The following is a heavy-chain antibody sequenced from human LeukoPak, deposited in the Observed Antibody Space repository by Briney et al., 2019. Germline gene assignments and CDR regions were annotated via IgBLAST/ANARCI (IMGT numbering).Heavy chain of an antibody. V-gene: IGHV2-70*04. CDR3: ARTGSGYCSSAMCYEFDYFDY. CDR2: IDWDDDK. CDR1: GFSLSTSGVR. J-gene: IGHJ4*02. D-gene: IGHD2-2*03. Sequence: SGPTLVKPTQTLTLTCTFSGFSLSTSGVRVSWIRQPPAKALEWLALIDWDDDKLYSTSLKTRLTISKDTSKNQVVLTMTNMDPVDTATYYCARTGSGYCSSAMCYEFDYFDYWGQGTLVTVSS.